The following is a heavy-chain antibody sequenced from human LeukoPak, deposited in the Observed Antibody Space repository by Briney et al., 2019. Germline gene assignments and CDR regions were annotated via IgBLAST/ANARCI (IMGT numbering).Heavy chain of an antibody. D-gene: IGHD1-26*01. CDR1: GYTFTGYY. CDR2: INPNSGGT. J-gene: IGHJ4*02. Sequence: ASVKVSCKASGYTFTGYYMHWVRQAPGQGLEWMGWINPNSGGTNYAQKFQGRVTMTRDTSISTAYMELSRLRSDDTAVYYCARIGGGGSYGFHFDYWGQGTLVTVSS. V-gene: IGHV1-2*02. CDR3: ARIGGGGSYGFHFDY.